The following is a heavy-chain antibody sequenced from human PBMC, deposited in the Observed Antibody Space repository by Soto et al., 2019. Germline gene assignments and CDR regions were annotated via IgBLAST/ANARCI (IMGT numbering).Heavy chain of an antibody. Sequence: ASVKVSCKASGYTFTGYYMHWVRQAPGQGLEWMGWINPNSGGTNYAQKFQGWVTMTRDTSISTAYMELSRLRSDDTAVYYCASGAPIVVVPAVLEAFAFDIWGQGTMVTVSS. D-gene: IGHD2-2*01. CDR3: ASGAPIVVVPAVLEAFAFDI. CDR1: GYTFTGYY. CDR2: INPNSGGT. J-gene: IGHJ3*02. V-gene: IGHV1-2*04.